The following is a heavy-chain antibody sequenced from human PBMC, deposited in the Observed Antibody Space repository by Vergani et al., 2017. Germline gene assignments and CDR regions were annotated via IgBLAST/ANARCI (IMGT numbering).Heavy chain of an antibody. Sequence: PLVQSWAEVKQPGSSVKVSCKASGYTFVNYGISWVRQAPGQGLEWVGWISAQTGNTKSAQKLQGRVTMTTDTSTTTAYMELRSLRSDDTAVYYCARDKLEYNSPRWNYWGQGSLVIVSS. D-gene: IGHD1-14*01. CDR3: ARDKLEYNSPRWNY. J-gene: IGHJ4*02. V-gene: IGHV1-18*01. CDR2: ISAQTGNT. CDR1: GYTFVNYG.